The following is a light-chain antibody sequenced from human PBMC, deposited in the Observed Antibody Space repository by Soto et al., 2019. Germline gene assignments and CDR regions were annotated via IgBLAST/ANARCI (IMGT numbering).Light chain of an antibody. CDR3: MQSIQLPIT. Sequence: DIVMTQTPLSLSVTPGASASLSCKSRHFLLQSDGQTYWFWYLQKPGQPPQLXTYDVSTRLSGVPDRISGSGSGTDFTLKISRVEAVDVGVYYCMQSIQLPITFGQGTRLEIK. CDR2: DVS. J-gene: IGKJ5*01. V-gene: IGKV2D-29*01. CDR1: HFLLQSDGQTY.